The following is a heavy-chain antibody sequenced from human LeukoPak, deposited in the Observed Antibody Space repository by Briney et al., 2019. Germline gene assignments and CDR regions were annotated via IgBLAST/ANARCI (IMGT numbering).Heavy chain of an antibody. V-gene: IGHV4-31*03. J-gene: IGHJ4*02. Sequence: SQTLSLTCTVSGGSISSGGYYWSWIRQHPGKGLKWIGYIYYSGSTYYNPSLKSRVTISVDTSKNQFSLKLSSVTAADTAVYYCASGYSSSWPYFDYWGQGTLVTVSS. D-gene: IGHD6-13*01. CDR1: GGSISSGGYY. CDR3: ASGYSSSWPYFDY. CDR2: IYYSGST.